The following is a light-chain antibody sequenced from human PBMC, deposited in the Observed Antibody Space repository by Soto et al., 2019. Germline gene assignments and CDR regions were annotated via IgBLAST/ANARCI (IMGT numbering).Light chain of an antibody. CDR1: SSDVGGYNY. CDR3: SSYTSTSTRV. CDR2: EVS. Sequence: QSVLTQPAFVSGSPGQSITISCTGTSSDVGGYNYVSWYQHPPGKAPKLMISEVSNRLSGVSNRFSGSKSGNTASLTISGLQAEDEADYYCSSYTSTSTRVFGTGTKSPS. V-gene: IGLV2-14*01. J-gene: IGLJ1*01.